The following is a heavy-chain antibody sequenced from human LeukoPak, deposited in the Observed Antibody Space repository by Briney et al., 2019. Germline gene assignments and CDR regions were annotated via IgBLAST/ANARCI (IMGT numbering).Heavy chain of an antibody. D-gene: IGHD6-19*01. CDR3: ARDRELQQWLVPFDP. CDR1: GYTFTSYY. CDR2: INPSGGST. Sequence: GASVKVSCKAPGYTFTSYYMHWVRQAPGQGLEWMGIINPSGGSTSYAQKFQGRVTMTRDTSTSTVYMELSSLRSEDTAVYYCARDRELQQWLVPFDPWGQGTLVTVSS. V-gene: IGHV1-46*01. J-gene: IGHJ5*02.